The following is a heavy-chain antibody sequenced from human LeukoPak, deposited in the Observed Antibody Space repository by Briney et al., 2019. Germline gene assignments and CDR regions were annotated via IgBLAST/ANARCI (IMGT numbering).Heavy chain of an antibody. Sequence: SETLSLTCTVSGGSISSYFWSWIRQPPGKGLEWIGYNSGNTNYNPSLKSRVTISVDTSKNQFSLKLSSVTAADTAVYYCARGRGYGGNYLRAFDIWGQGTMVTVFS. V-gene: IGHV4-59*08. CDR3: ARGRGYGGNYLRAFDI. CDR2: NSGNT. D-gene: IGHD1-26*01. CDR1: GGSISSYF. J-gene: IGHJ3*02.